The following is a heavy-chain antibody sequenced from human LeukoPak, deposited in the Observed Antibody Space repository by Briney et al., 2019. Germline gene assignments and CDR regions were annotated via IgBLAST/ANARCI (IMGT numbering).Heavy chain of an antibody. J-gene: IGHJ5*02. Sequence: GGSLGLSCAASGFTFSSYSMNWVRQAPGKGLEWVSSISSSSSYIYYADSVKGRFTISRDNAKNSLYLQMNSLRAEDTAVYYCARDYYDSSGYYHSWGQGTLVTVSS. CDR1: GFTFSSYS. D-gene: IGHD3-22*01. CDR3: ARDYYDSSGYYHS. V-gene: IGHV3-21*01. CDR2: ISSSSSYI.